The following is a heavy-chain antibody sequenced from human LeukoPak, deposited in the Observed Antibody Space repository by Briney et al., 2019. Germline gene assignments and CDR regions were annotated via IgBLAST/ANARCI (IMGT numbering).Heavy chain of an antibody. CDR1: GGSISSYY. Sequence: SETLSLTCTVSGGSISSYYWSWIRQPPGKGLEWIGYIYYSGSTNYNPSLKSRVTISVDTSKNQFSLKRSSVTAADTAVYYCARGSGTDYYYYYYMDVWGKGTTVTVSS. J-gene: IGHJ6*03. V-gene: IGHV4-59*01. CDR3: ARGSGTDYYYYYYMDV. CDR2: IYYSGST.